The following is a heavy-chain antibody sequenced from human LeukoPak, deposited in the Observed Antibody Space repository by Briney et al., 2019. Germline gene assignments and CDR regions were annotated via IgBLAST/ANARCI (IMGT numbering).Heavy chain of an antibody. CDR1: GGSISSYY. D-gene: IGHD6-13*01. CDR2: IYYSGST. J-gene: IGHJ6*02. CDR3: ARETRLSSSSEFYYYGMDD. V-gene: IGHV4-59*06. Sequence: PSETLSLTCTVSGGSISSYYWSWIRQPPGKGLEWIGYIYYSGSTYYNPSLKSRVTISVGTSKNQFSLKLSSVTAADTAVYYCARETRLSSSSEFYYYGMDDWGQGTTVTVSS.